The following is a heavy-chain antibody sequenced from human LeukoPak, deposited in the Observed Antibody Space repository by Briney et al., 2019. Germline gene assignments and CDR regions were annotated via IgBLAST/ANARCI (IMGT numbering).Heavy chain of an antibody. V-gene: IGHV1-18*01. CDR3: AREDRALDAFDI. CDR2: ISAYNGNT. J-gene: IGHJ3*02. CDR1: GYTFTSYG. Sequence: ASVKVSCKASGYTFTSYGISWVRQAPGQGLEWMGWISAYNGNTNYAQKLQGRVTMTTDTSTSTAYMELRSLRSEDTAVYYCAREDRALDAFDIWGQGTMVTVSS.